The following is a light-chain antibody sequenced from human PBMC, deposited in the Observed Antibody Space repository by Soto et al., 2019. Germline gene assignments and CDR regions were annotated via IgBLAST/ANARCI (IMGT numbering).Light chain of an antibody. V-gene: IGLV1-47*01. CDR2: RNN. CDR3: AAWDDSLSGHV. Sequence: QSVLTQPPSASGTPGQRVTISCSGSSSNIGSNYVYWYQQLPGTAPKLLIYRNNQRPSGVPDRFSGSKSGTSASLAISGLRSEDEADYSCAAWDDSLSGHVSGTGTKVTVL. J-gene: IGLJ1*01. CDR1: SSNIGSNY.